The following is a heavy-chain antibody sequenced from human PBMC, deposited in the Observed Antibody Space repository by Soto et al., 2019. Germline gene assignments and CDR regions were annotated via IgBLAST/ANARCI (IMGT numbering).Heavy chain of an antibody. CDR1: GYTFTNYA. J-gene: IGHJ5*02. V-gene: IGHV1-3*05. D-gene: IGHD1-20*01. CDR2: INAGNGNT. Sequence: QVQLVQSGAEEKKPGASVKVSCKASGYTFTNYAMDWVRQAPGQRLEWMGWINAGNGNTKYSQNFQGRVTMTRDTSASTAYMELSSLRCDDTAVYYCARGKGSNWNRGWCDPLGQGTLVTVSS. CDR3: ARGKGSNWNRGWCDP.